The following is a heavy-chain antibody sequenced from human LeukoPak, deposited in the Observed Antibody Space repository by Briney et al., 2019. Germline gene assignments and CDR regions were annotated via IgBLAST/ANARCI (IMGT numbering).Heavy chain of an antibody. V-gene: IGHV1-18*01. D-gene: IGHD2-15*01. J-gene: IGHJ5*02. CDR2: ITDYNRNT. CDR1: GYTFTSYG. CDR3: ARDTRYSSAWYDN. Sequence: ASVRVSCKASGYTFTSYGISWVRQAPGQGLVWMGWITDYNRNTYYAQKFQGRVTMTIDTSTSTAYMELRSLRSDDTAVYYCARDTRYSSAWYDNWGQGTLVTVSS.